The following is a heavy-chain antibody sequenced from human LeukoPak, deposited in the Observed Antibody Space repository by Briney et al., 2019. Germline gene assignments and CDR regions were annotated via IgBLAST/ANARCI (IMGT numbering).Heavy chain of an antibody. CDR1: GFDSGAYE. J-gene: IGHJ4*02. D-gene: IGHD3-22*01. CDR3: TTLGYHLDS. V-gene: IGHV3-48*03. CDR2: FAGSDTTK. Sequence: GGSLRLPCAASGFDSGAYEMNCVRQAPGKGLEWVAYFAGSDTTKYYADPVRGRSTISRDNAKISLYLQMNSLRAEETALYYCTTLGYHLDSWGQGTLVTVSS.